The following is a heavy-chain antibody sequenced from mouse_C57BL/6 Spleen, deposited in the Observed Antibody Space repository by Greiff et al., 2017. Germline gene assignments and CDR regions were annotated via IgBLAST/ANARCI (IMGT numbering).Heavy chain of an antibody. CDR2: IYPGDGDT. D-gene: IGHD1-3*01. CDR1: GYAFSSSW. Sequence: VQLQESGPELVKPGASVKISCKASGYAFSSSWMNWVKQRPGTGLEWIGRIYPGDGDTNYNGKFKGKATLTADKSSSTAYMQLSSLTSEDSAVYLCARKEWVDYWGQGTTLTVSS. V-gene: IGHV1-82*01. J-gene: IGHJ2*01. CDR3: ARKEWVDY.